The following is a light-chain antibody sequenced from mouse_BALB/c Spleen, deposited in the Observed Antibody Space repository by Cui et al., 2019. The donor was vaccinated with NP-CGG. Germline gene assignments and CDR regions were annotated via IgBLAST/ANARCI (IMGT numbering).Light chain of an antibody. CDR3: ALWYSNHWV. CDR2: GTY. V-gene: IGLV1*01. J-gene: IGLJ1*01. CDR1: TGAVTTSNY. Sequence: QAVVTQESALTTSPGETVTLTCRSSTGAVTTSNYANWVQEKPDHLFTGLIGGTYTRVPGFPARFSGSLIGGKAALTITGAQTEDEAIYFCALWYSNHWVFGGGTKLTVL.